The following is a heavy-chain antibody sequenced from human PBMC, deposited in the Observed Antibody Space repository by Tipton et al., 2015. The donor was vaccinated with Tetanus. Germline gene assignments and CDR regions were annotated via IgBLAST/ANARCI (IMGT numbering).Heavy chain of an antibody. D-gene: IGHD2-21*01. CDR3: ARRGEARANWFDS. V-gene: IGHV3-48*02. J-gene: IGHJ5*01. CDR1: GFSFRDYG. Sequence: SLRLSCAASGFSFRDYGMNWVRQAPGKGLEWVSYISYSSTSIYYADSVKGRFVVSRDNAKNSMYLQMNTLRDDDTAVYYCARRGEARANWFDSWGQGTLVNVSS. CDR2: ISYSSTSI.